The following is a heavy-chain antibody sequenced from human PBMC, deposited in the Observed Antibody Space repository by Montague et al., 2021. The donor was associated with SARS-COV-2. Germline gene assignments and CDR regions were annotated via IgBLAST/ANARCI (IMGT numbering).Heavy chain of an antibody. CDR1: GDSVSSNTGA. V-gene: IGHV6-1*01. CDR2: TYYRSRWYS. CDR3: AREEAGTYYFDY. J-gene: IGHJ4*02. D-gene: IGHD6-19*01. Sequence: CAISGDSVSSNTGAWNWIRQSPSRGLEWLGRTYYRSRWYSDYAXXXGSRITINPDTSKNQFSLQLNSVTLEDTAVYYCAREEAGTYYFDYWDQGILVTVSS.